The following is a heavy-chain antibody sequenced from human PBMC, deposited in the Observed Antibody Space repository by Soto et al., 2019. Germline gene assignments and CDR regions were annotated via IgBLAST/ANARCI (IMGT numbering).Heavy chain of an antibody. J-gene: IGHJ4*02. CDR1: GFTFSNYG. Sequence: QVQLVESGGGVVQPGRSLRLSCAASGFTFSNYGMHWVRQAPGKGLEWVAVTWYEGSNKYYADSVKGRFTISRDNSKNTLYLQMNSLRAEDTAVYYCARDLADYGAYVLYYFDYWGQGTLVTVSS. D-gene: IGHD4-17*01. CDR2: TWYEGSNK. CDR3: ARDLADYGAYVLYYFDY. V-gene: IGHV3-33*01.